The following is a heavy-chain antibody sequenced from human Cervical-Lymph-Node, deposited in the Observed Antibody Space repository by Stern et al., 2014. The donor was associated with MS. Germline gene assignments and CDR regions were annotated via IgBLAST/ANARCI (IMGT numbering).Heavy chain of an antibody. CDR2: IWYEGPSR. J-gene: IGHJ4*02. Sequence: QVQLVQSGGGVVQPGRSLRLSCAASGFIFSYYGMHWVRQAPGKGLEWVAVIWYEGPSRYYADSVRGRFTISRDNSKNTLYLQMNSLRVEDTAMYFCTRRCSDYSCESDFDYWGQGTLVTVSS. CDR1: GFIFSYYG. CDR3: TRRCSDYSCESDFDY. D-gene: IGHD2-2*01. V-gene: IGHV3-33*01.